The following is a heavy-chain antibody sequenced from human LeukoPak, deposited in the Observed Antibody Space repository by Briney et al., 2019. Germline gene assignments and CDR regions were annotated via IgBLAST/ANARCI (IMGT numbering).Heavy chain of an antibody. CDR3: ATLIVGATRVGGDFDY. J-gene: IGHJ4*02. V-gene: IGHV3-33*01. D-gene: IGHD1-26*01. Sequence: GGSPRLSCAASGFTFSSYGMHWVRQAPGKGLEWVAVIWYDGSNKYYADSVKGRFTISRDNSKNTLYLQMNSLRAEDTAVYYCATLIVGATRVGGDFDYWGQGTLVTVSS. CDR1: GFTFSSYG. CDR2: IWYDGSNK.